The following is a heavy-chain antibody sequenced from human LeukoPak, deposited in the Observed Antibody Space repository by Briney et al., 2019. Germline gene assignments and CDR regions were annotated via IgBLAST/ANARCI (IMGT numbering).Heavy chain of an antibody. D-gene: IGHD6-13*01. CDR2: ISGSGGST. CDR3: ASASSHRIAAGGDY. V-gene: IGHV3-23*01. CDR1: GFTFSTYA. Sequence: GGSLRLSCAASGFTFSTYAMTWVRQAPGKGLEWVSTISGSGGSTHYADSVKGRFTISRDNAKNTLYLQMSSLRAEDTAVYYCASASSHRIAAGGDYWGQGTLVTVSS. J-gene: IGHJ4*02.